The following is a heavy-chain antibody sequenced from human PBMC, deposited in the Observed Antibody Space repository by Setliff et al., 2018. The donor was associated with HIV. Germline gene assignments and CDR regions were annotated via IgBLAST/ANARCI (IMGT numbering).Heavy chain of an antibody. D-gene: IGHD4-17*01. J-gene: IGHJ3*01. Sequence: SETLSLICTVSGGSISTYDWSWIRKPPGKGLEWIGSSYFTGSSDNNPSLKSRDTLSVETSKHQFSLKLSSVTAADTAVYYCAIVQMAYAAFDVWGQGKMVTVSS. CDR3: AIVQMAYAAFDV. CDR1: GGSISTYD. CDR2: SYFTGSS. V-gene: IGHV4-59*01.